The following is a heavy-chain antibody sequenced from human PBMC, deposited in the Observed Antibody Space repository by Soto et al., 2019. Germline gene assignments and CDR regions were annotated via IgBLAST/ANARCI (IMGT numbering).Heavy chain of an antibody. Sequence: GGSLRLSCAASGFTFSSYDMHWVRQATGKGLEWVSAIGAAGDTYYPGSVKGRFTISRENAKNSLYLQMNSLRAEDTAVYYCAKDGLSDSPSAIDYWGQGTRVTVSS. CDR2: IGAAGDT. V-gene: IGHV3-13*01. J-gene: IGHJ4*02. CDR3: AKDGLSDSPSAIDY. D-gene: IGHD6-13*01. CDR1: GFTFSSYD.